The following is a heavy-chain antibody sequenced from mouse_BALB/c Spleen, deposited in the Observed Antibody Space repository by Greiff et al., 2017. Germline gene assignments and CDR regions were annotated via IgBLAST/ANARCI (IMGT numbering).Heavy chain of an antibody. D-gene: IGHD1-1*02. CDR1: GYTFTSYT. CDR3: ARKGLWLDY. CDR2: INPSSGYT. V-gene: IGHV1-4*02. J-gene: IGHJ2*01. Sequence: VQLQQSAAELARPGASVKMSCKASGYTFTSYTMHWVKQRPGQGLEWIGYINPSSGYTEYNQKFKDKTTLTADKSSSTAYMQLSSLTSKDSAVYYCARKGLWLDYWGQGTTLTVSS.